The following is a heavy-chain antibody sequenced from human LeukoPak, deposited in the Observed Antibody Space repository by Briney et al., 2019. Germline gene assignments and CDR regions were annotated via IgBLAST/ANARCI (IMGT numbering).Heavy chain of an antibody. CDR1: GFTFSSYG. J-gene: IGHJ4*02. Sequence: PGGSLRLSCAASGFTFSSYGMHWVRQAPGKGLEWVAFIRYDGSNKYYADSVEGRFTISRDNSKNTLYLQMNSLRAEDTAVYYCAKFGDSSSWDFDYWGQGTLVTVSS. CDR2: IRYDGSNK. D-gene: IGHD6-13*01. V-gene: IGHV3-30*02. CDR3: AKFGDSSSWDFDY.